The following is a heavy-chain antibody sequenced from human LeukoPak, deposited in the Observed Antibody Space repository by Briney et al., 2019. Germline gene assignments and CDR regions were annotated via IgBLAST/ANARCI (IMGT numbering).Heavy chain of an antibody. CDR1: GYTFTGYY. J-gene: IGHJ5*02. CDR2: IIPIFGTA. D-gene: IGHD2-21*02. Sequence: GASVKVSCKASGYTFTGYYMHWVRQAPGQGLEWMGGIIPIFGTANYAQKFQGRVTITADKSTSTAYMELSSLRSEDTAVYYCARDPSEYCGGDCDPPPSWFDPWGQGTLVTVSS. CDR3: ARDPSEYCGGDCDPPPSWFDP. V-gene: IGHV1-69*06.